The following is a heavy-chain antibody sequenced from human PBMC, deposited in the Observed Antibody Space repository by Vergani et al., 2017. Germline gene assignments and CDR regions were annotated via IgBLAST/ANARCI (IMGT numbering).Heavy chain of an antibody. J-gene: IGHJ4*02. Sequence: EVQLLESGGGLVQPGGSLRLSCTASGFIFSTYAMSWVRQAPGKGLEWIGRIRSKNDGGTADYAAPLKGRFTISRDDSKDSAFLLVNNLKTEDTAVYFCYTDYHDYWGQGTLVTVSS. V-gene: IGHV3-15*01. CDR3: YTDYHDY. D-gene: IGHD2-2*02. CDR1: GFIFSTYA. CDR2: IRSKNDGGTA.